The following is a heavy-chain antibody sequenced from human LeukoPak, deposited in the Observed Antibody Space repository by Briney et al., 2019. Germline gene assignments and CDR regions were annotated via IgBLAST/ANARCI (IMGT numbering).Heavy chain of an antibody. D-gene: IGHD3-10*01. CDR3: ARVLYYYGSGAVWGY. V-gene: IGHV1-2*02. Sequence: ASVKVSCKASGYTFTGYYMHWVRQAPGQGLEWMGWINPNSGGTNYAQKFQGRVTMTRDASISTAYMELSRLRSDDTAVYYCARVLYYYGSGAVWGYWGQGTLVTVSS. J-gene: IGHJ4*02. CDR1: GYTFTGYY. CDR2: INPNSGGT.